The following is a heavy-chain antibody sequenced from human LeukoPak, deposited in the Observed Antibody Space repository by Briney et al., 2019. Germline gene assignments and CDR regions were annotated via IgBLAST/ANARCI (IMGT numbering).Heavy chain of an antibody. V-gene: IGHV1-2*02. J-gene: IGHJ6*02. CDR1: GYTFTGYY. D-gene: IGHD4-23*01. Sequence: ASVKVSCKASGYTFTGYYMHWVRQAPGQGLEWMGWINPNSGGTNYAQKFQGRVTMTRDTSISTAYMELSRLRSDDTAVYYCARLKVGGPHYYYYCGMDVWGQGTTVTVSS. CDR2: INPNSGGT. CDR3: ARLKVGGPHYYYYCGMDV.